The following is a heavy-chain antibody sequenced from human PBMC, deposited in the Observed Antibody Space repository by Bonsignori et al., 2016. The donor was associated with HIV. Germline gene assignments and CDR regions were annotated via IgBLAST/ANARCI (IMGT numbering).Heavy chain of an antibody. J-gene: IGHJ4*02. CDR3: ARAGVVVVAAHFDY. CDR2: IYHSGST. Sequence: RQAPGKGLEWIGSIYHSGSTYYNPSLKSRVTISVDTSKNQFSLKLSSVTAADTAVYYCARAGVVVVAAHFDYWGQGTLVTVSS. D-gene: IGHD2-15*01. V-gene: IGHV4-38-2*02.